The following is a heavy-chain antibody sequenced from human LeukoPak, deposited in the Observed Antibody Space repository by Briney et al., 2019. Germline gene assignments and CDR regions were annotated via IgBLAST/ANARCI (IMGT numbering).Heavy chain of an antibody. CDR2: IYHSGST. D-gene: IGHD1-26*01. CDR1: GYSIRSDYY. J-gene: IGHJ4*02. Sequence: SETLSLTCTVSGYSIRSDYYWGWIRQPPGKGLEWIGSIYHSGSTYYNPSLKSRVTISVDTSKNQFSLKLSSVTAADTAVNYCARAIGVGAMTPFDYWGQGTLVTVSS. V-gene: IGHV4-38-2*02. CDR3: ARAIGVGAMTPFDY.